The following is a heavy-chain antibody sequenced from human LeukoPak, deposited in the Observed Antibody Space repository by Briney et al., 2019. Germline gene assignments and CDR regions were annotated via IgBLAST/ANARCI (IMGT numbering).Heavy chain of an antibody. Sequence: ASAKVSSKPSGYISTDYTMHSGPDTPRQRPERMGWIKSVNGDTESTQTFQDRVTITWDTAASTAYMELSSLRSEDTAVYYYARGDCSHCYITDVWGEGTTVTVSS. CDR3: ARGDCSHCYITDV. CDR2: IKSVNGDT. CDR1: GYISTDYT. J-gene: IGHJ6*01. V-gene: IGHV1-3*01. D-gene: IGHD2-15*01.